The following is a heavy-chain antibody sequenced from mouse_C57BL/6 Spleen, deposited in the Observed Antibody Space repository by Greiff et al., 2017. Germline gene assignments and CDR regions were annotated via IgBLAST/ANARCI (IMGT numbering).Heavy chain of an antibody. CDR2: IDPGNGDT. V-gene: IGHV14-4*01. CDR1: GFNFKDDY. Sequence: VQLQQSGAELVRPGASVKLSCTASGFNFKDDYMHWVKQRPEQGLEWIGWIDPGNGDTKYASKFQGKATITADTSSNTAYLQLSSLASEDTAVYYCTFYDYNRFAYWGQGTLVTVSA. D-gene: IGHD2-4*01. CDR3: TFYDYNRFAY. J-gene: IGHJ3*01.